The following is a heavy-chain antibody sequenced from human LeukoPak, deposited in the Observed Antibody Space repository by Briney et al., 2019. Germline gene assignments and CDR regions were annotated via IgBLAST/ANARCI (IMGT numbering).Heavy chain of an antibody. CDR1: GYIFTSYG. CDR3: ARDYNWNVDY. CDR2: INAYNGNT. D-gene: IGHD1-1*01. J-gene: IGHJ4*02. Sequence: ASVKVSCKASGYIFTSYGISWVRQAPGQGLEWMGWINAYNGNTNYAQKLQGRVTMTTDTSTSTAYMELRGLRSDDTAVYYCARDYNWNVDYWGQGTLVTVSS. V-gene: IGHV1-18*04.